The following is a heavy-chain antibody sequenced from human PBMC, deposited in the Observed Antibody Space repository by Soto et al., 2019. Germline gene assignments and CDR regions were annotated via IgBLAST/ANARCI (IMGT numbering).Heavy chain of an antibody. CDR2: INAGNGNT. CDR3: AREDVSSSWPIYYYGMDV. D-gene: IGHD6-13*01. V-gene: IGHV1-3*01. J-gene: IGHJ6*02. CDR1: GYTLTSYA. Sequence: GASVKVSCKASGYTLTSYAMPWVRQAPGQRLEWMGWINAGNGNTKYSQKFQGRVTITRDTSASTAYMELSSLRSEDTAVYYCAREDVSSSWPIYYYGMDVWGQGTTVTVSS.